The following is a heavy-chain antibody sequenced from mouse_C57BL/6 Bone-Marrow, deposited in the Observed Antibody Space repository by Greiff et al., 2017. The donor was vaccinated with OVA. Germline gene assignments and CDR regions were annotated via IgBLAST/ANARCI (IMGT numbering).Heavy chain of an antibody. D-gene: IGHD2-1*01. Sequence: EVQLQQSGPELVKPGASVKISCKASGYTFTDYYMNWVKQSHGKSLEWIGDINPNNGGTSYNQKFKGKATLTVDKSSSTAYMELRSLTSEDSAVYYCYGNYHYYAMDYWGQGTSVTVSS. CDR1: GYTFTDYY. J-gene: IGHJ4*01. CDR3: YGNYHYYAMDY. V-gene: IGHV1-26*01. CDR2: INPNNGGT.